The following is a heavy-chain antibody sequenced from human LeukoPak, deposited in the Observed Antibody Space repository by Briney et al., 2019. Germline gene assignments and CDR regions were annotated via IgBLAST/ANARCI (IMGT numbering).Heavy chain of an antibody. V-gene: IGHV1-69*06. D-gene: IGHD6-13*01. CDR3: ATDRDSSSWFENFDY. CDR1: GGTFSSYA. Sequence: GASVKVSCKASGGTFSSYAISWVRRAPGQGLEWMGGMIPIFGTANYAQKFQGRVTMTEDTSTDTAYMELSSLRSEDTAVYYCATDRDSSSWFENFDYWGQGTLVTVSS. J-gene: IGHJ4*02. CDR2: MIPIFGTA.